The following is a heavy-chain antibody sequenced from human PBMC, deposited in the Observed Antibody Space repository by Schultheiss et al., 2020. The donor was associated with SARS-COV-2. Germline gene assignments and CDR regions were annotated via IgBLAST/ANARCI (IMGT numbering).Heavy chain of an antibody. J-gene: IGHJ5*02. D-gene: IGHD3-3*01. V-gene: IGHV4-34*01. CDR3: AREYYDFWSGTLTPMYNWFGP. CDR2: IYYSGST. CDR1: GGSFSGYY. Sequence: SQTLSLTCAVYGGSFSGYYWSWIRQHPGKGLECIGYIYYSGSTYYNPSLKSRVTISVDTSKNQFSLKLSSVTAADTAVYYCAREYYDFWSGTLTPMYNWFGPLGKGTLVTVSS.